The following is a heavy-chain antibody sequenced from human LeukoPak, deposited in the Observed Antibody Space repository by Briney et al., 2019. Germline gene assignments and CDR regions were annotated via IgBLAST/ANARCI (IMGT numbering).Heavy chain of an antibody. V-gene: IGHV3-73*01. J-gene: IGHJ4*02. CDR1: GFTFSGSA. CDR3: TRSEGFFGVARDY. CDR2: IRSKANRYAT. Sequence: GGSLKLSCAASGFTFSGSAMHWVRQASGKGLEWVGRIRSKANRYATAYAASVKGRFTISRDDSKNTAYLQMNSLKTEDTAVYYCTRSEGFFGVARDYWGQGTLVTVSS. D-gene: IGHD3-3*01.